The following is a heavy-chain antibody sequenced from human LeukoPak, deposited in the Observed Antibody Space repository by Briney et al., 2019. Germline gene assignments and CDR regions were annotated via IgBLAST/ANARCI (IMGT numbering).Heavy chain of an antibody. CDR2: ISWNSGSI. Sequence: GGSLRLSCAASGFTFDDYAMHWVRQAPGKGLEWVSGISWNSGSIGYADSVKGRFTISRDNAKNSLYLQMNSLRAEDTALYYCGKGHWFGGYYGMDVWGQGTTVTVSS. V-gene: IGHV3-9*01. CDR3: GKGHWFGGYYGMDV. J-gene: IGHJ6*01. CDR1: GFTFDDYA. D-gene: IGHD3-10*01.